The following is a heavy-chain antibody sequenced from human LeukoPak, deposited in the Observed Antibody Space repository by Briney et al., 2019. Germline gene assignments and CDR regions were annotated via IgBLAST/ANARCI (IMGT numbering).Heavy chain of an antibody. V-gene: IGHV3-23*01. CDR2: ISGSGGNT. J-gene: IGHJ6*02. Sequence: GGSLRLSCAASGFIFSRYAMNWVRQSPGKGLEWVSAISGSGGNTYYADSVKGRFTISRDNSKNTLYLQMNSLRAEDTAAYYCARGGILYGMDVWGQGTTVTVSS. CDR1: GFIFSRYA. CDR3: ARGGILYGMDV. D-gene: IGHD6-13*01.